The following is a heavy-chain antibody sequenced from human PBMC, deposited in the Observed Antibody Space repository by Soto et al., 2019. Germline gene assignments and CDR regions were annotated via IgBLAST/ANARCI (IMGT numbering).Heavy chain of an antibody. CDR3: ARDRVVAATRGWFDP. CDR2: IYSDGST. D-gene: IGHD2-15*01. V-gene: IGHV3-66*01. J-gene: IGHJ5*02. Sequence: GGSLRLSCAASGFTVSNIFMSWVRQAPGKGLEWVSIIYSDGSTYYADSVKGRFTISRDNSKNTLYLQMNSLRADDTAVYYCARDRVVAATRGWFDPWGQGTLVTVSS. CDR1: GFTVSNIF.